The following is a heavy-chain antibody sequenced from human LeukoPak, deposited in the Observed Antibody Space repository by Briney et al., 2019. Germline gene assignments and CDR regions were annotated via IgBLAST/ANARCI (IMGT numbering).Heavy chain of an antibody. CDR1: GFSLSTSGVG. Sequence: ESGPTLVNPTQTLTLTCTFSGFSLSTSGVGVGWIRQPPGKALEWLALIYRDDDKRYSPSLKSRLTITKDTSKNQVVLTMTNMDPVDTATYYCAVVPAAYDAFDVWGQGTMVTVSS. V-gene: IGHV2-5*02. D-gene: IGHD2-2*01. CDR3: AVVPAAYDAFDV. J-gene: IGHJ3*01. CDR2: IYRDDDK.